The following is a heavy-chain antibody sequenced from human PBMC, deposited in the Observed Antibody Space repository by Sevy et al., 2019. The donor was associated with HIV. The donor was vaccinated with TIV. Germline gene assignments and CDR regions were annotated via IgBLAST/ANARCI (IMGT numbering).Heavy chain of an antibody. CDR1: GFTVSSSY. CDR2: IYSGGST. V-gene: IGHV3-53*01. CDR3: AREYDRGSFDY. J-gene: IGHJ4*02. Sequence: GGSLRLSCAASGFTVSSSYMTWVRQPPGKGLEWVSVIYSGGSTYYADSVKGRFTISRVNAKNSLYLQMNSLRDEDTAVYYCAREYDRGSFDYWGQGTLVTVSS. D-gene: IGHD3-16*01.